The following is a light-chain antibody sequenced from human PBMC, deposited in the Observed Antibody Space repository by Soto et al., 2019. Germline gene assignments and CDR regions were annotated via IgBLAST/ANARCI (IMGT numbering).Light chain of an antibody. CDR3: SSYTSSSTHWV. J-gene: IGLJ3*02. CDR2: EVS. CDR1: RSDVGGYNY. Sequence: QSTLTQPASVSGSPGQSITISCTGTRSDVGGYNYVSWYQQHPGKAPKLMIYEVSNRPSGVSNRFSGSKSGNTASLTISGLQAEDEADYYCSSYTSSSTHWVFGGGTQRTVL. V-gene: IGLV2-14*01.